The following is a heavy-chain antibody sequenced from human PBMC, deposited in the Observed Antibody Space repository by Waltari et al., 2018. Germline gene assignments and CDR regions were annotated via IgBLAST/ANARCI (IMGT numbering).Heavy chain of an antibody. D-gene: IGHD3-9*01. J-gene: IGHJ4*02. CDR2: ISAYNNST. CDR3: ARGDDILTDYYKGLDY. Sequence: QVQLVQSGAEVKKPGASVKVSCKASGYIFPSFCISWVRQAPGQGLEWMGWISAYNNSTNYAQKIQGRVTMTTDTSTSTAYMELRSLISDDTAVYYCARGDDILTDYYKGLDYWGRGTLVTVSS. V-gene: IGHV1-18*01. CDR1: GYIFPSFC.